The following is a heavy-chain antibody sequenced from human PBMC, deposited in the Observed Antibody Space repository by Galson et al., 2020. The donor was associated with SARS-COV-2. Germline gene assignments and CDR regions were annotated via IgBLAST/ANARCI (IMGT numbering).Heavy chain of an antibody. V-gene: IGHV4-38-2*02. D-gene: IGHD3-22*01. J-gene: IGHJ2*01. Sequence: SETLSLTCTVSGYSVSTTNYWGWVRQPPGRGLGWIGSVSPSGTTYYNPSLKSRVTISVDTSKNQFSLSLDSVTAADTALYYCARQGVNMIVLVTVPGWYFDLWGRGTLVTVSS. CDR1: GYSVSTTNY. CDR2: VSPSGTT. CDR3: ARQGVNMIVLVTVPGWYFDL.